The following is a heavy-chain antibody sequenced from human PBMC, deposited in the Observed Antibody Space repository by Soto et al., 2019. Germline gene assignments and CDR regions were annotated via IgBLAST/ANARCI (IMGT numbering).Heavy chain of an antibody. CDR3: AKDSAPWFGAHTWSAP. V-gene: IGHV3-30*18. CDR2: ISYDGSNK. Sequence: PGGSLRLSCAASGFTFSSYGMHWVRQAPGKGLEWVAVISYDGSNKYYADSVKGRFTISRDNSKNTLYLQMNSLRAEDTAVYYSAKDSAPWFGAHTWSAPWGQGPLVPVSP. J-gene: IGHJ5*02. D-gene: IGHD3-10*01. CDR1: GFTFSSYG.